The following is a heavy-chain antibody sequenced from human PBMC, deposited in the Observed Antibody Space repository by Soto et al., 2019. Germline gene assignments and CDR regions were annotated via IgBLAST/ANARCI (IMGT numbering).Heavy chain of an antibody. V-gene: IGHV1-69*13. CDR2: IIPIFGTA. CDR1: GGTFSSYA. D-gene: IGHD6-13*01. J-gene: IGHJ4*02. CDR3: ATSSHGIAAAGCFDY. Sequence: SVKVSCKASGGTFSSYAISWVRQAPGQGLEWMGGIIPIFGTANYAQKFQGRVTITADESTSTAYMELSSLRSEDTAVYYCATSSHGIAAAGCFDYWGQGTLVTVS.